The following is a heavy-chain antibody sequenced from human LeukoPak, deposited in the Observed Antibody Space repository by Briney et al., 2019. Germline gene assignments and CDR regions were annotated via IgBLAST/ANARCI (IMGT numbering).Heavy chain of an antibody. CDR3: ARGPLAAAGIIDY. CDR1: GFTFSSYS. D-gene: IGHD6-13*01. Sequence: PGGSLRLSCAASGFTFSSYSMKRVRQAPGKGLEWVSYINSRSSTIYYADSVKGRFTISRDNAKNSLYLQMNSLRAEDTAVYYCARGPLAAAGIIDYWGQGTLVTVSS. V-gene: IGHV3-48*04. CDR2: INSRSSTI. J-gene: IGHJ4*02.